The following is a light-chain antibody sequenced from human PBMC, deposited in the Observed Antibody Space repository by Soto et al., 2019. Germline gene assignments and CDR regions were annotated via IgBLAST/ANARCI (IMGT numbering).Light chain of an antibody. J-gene: IGLJ2*01. Sequence: QSVLTQPPSVSGAPGQRVTISCTGSSSNIGAGYDVHWYQQLPGTAPKLLIYGNSNRHSGVPDRFSGSKSGTSASLAITGLQAEDEADYYCQSYDSSLSGSVVFGGGTQLTVL. CDR1: SSNIGAGYD. V-gene: IGLV1-40*01. CDR2: GNS. CDR3: QSYDSSLSGSVV.